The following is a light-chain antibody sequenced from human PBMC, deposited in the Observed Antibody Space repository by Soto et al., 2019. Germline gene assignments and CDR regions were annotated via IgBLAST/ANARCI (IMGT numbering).Light chain of an antibody. V-gene: IGKV3-15*01. CDR1: ESVVSSY. Sequence: EIVLTQSPGTLSLSPGERATLSCRATESVVSSYLAWYQQKPGQAPRLLIYGASTRATGIPARFSGTGSGTEFTLTISSLQSEDFAVYYCQHYNHWLWTFGQGTKVDIK. J-gene: IGKJ1*01. CDR2: GAS. CDR3: QHYNHWLWT.